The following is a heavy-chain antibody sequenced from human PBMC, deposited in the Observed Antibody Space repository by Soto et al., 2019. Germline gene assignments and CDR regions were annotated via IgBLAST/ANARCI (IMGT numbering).Heavy chain of an antibody. CDR3: ARDFAYFDS. V-gene: IGHV4-61*01. D-gene: IGHD3-3*01. Sequence: ASETLSLTCTVSGGSFKSGSYSWSWIRQPPGKGLEWIGYVYHTGRTSYNPSLKSRVSISMDTSKNQFSLSLDSVTAADTAVYFCARDFAYFDSWGQGTLVTVSS. J-gene: IGHJ4*02. CDR2: VYHTGRT. CDR1: GGSFKSGSYS.